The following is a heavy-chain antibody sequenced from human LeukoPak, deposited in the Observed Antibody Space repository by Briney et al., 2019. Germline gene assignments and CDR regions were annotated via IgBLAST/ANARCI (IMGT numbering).Heavy chain of an antibody. CDR1: GGTFSSYA. J-gene: IGHJ4*02. CDR2: IIPIFGTA. Sequence: GASVKVSCKASGGTFSSYAISWVRQAPGQGLEWMGGIIPIFGTANYAQKFQGRVTITTDESTSTAYMELGSLRSEDTAVYYCAGVGDSSGYYFDYWGQGTLVTVSS. D-gene: IGHD3-22*01. CDR3: AGVGDSSGYYFDY. V-gene: IGHV1-69*05.